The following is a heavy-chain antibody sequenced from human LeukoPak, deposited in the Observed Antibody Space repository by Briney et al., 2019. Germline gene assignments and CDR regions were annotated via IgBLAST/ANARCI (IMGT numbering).Heavy chain of an antibody. D-gene: IGHD1-1*01. CDR2: IHTGGTT. CDR3: ASSSWKKTFDY. Sequence: PSETLSLTCSVSGGSITFYYWNWIRKPAGKGLEWIGRIHTGGTTNYNPSLKSRVTMSIDTSQKKFSLNLTSVTAADTAVYYCASSSWKKTFDYWGQGALVTVSS. J-gene: IGHJ4*02. CDR1: GGSITFYY. V-gene: IGHV4-4*07.